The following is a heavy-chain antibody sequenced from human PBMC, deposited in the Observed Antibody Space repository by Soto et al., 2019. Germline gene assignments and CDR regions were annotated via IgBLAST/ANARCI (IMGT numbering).Heavy chain of an antibody. Sequence: WTWIRQSPGKGLEWISYVYHTGRTEYNPSLESRVTISIDMSKKQFSLQLTSVTAADTAVYFCARDDTTGLLEFWGQGTLVTVSS. CDR2: VYHTGRT. V-gene: IGHV4-59*01. CDR3: ARDDTTGLLEF. J-gene: IGHJ4*02.